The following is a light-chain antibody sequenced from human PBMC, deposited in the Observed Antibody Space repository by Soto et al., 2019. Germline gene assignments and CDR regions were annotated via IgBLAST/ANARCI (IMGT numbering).Light chain of an antibody. J-gene: IGKJ2*01. Sequence: EIVLTQSPATLSLSPGERATLSCRASQSVSSSLAWYQQKPGQAPRRLIYDASNRATGIPARFSGSGSGTDFTLTISSLEPEDFAVYYCQQRSNWPPMYTFGQGTKLEIK. CDR1: QSVSSS. CDR3: QQRSNWPPMYT. V-gene: IGKV3-11*01. CDR2: DAS.